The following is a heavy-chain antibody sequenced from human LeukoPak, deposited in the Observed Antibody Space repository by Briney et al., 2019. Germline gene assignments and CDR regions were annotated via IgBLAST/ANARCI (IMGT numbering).Heavy chain of an antibody. CDR1: GFTFSNYA. Sequence: GGSLRLFCSASGFTFSNYAMAWVRQAPGKGLEYVSAISNNGVSTYYADSVKGRFTISRDNSKSTLYLQMNSPRAEDTAVYYCAMNWNCDCWGQGTLVTVSS. J-gene: IGHJ4*02. V-gene: IGHV3-64*04. D-gene: IGHD1-1*01. CDR3: AMNWNCDC. CDR2: ISNNGVST.